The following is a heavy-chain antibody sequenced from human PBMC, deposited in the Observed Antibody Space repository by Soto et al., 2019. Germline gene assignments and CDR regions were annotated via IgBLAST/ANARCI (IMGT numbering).Heavy chain of an antibody. CDR1: GYTFTSYG. J-gene: IGHJ3*02. D-gene: IGHD3-10*01. CDR2: ISAYNGNT. Sequence: GASVKVSCKASGYTFTSYGISWVRQAPGQGLEWMGWISAYNGNTNYAQKLQGRVTMTTDTSTSTAYMELRSLRSDDTAVYYCARDRTTMVRGVKAIHDACDIWGQGTMVTVSS. V-gene: IGHV1-18*01. CDR3: ARDRTTMVRGVKAIHDACDI.